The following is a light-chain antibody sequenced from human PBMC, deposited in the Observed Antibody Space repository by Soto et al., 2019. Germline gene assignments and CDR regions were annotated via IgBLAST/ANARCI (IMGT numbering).Light chain of an antibody. V-gene: IGKV3-15*01. CDR2: GAF. Sequence: EIVITQSPATLSVSPGGRATLSCSASQSISGTLAWYQQKPGQAPRLLIYGAFTRATGFRARFSGSGAGTDFTLTITSLQPEDFAVYYCQQYDNLTWTFGQGTQVDIK. CDR3: QQYDNLTWT. J-gene: IGKJ1*01. CDR1: QSISGT.